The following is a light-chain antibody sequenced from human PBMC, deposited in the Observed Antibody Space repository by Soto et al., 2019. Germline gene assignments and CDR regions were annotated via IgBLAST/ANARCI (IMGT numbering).Light chain of an antibody. J-gene: IGLJ2*01. CDR2: DVS. Sequence: QSALTQPRSVSGSPGQSVTISCTETSSDFGGYNYVSWYQQHPGKAPKLMIYDVSERPSGVPDRFSGSKSGNTASLTISGLQAEDEADYYCCSYAGTYTYVVFGGGTKVTVL. CDR3: CSYAGTYTYVV. CDR1: SSDFGGYNY. V-gene: IGLV2-11*01.